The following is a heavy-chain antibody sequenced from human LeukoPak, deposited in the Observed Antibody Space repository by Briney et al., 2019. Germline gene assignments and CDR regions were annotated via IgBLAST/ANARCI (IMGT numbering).Heavy chain of an antibody. CDR1: GFTFSSYG. CDR2: ISYDGSNK. V-gene: IGHV3-30*03. D-gene: IGHD4-11*01. J-gene: IGHJ4*02. CDR3: ARDWSTVTTEDY. Sequence: GRSLRLSCAASGFTFSSYGMHWVRQAPGKGLEWVAVISYDGSNKYYADSVKGRFTISRDNSKNTLYLQMNSLRAEDTAVYYCARDWSTVTTEDYWGQGTLVTVSS.